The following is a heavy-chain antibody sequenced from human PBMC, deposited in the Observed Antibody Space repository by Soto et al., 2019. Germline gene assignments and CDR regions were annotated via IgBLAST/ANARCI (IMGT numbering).Heavy chain of an antibody. V-gene: IGHV3-30*18. CDR2: ISYDGSNK. CDR3: GKDQNSPVYDYALDY. Sequence: QVQLVESGGGVVQPGRSLRLSCAASGFTFSSYGMHWVRQAPGKGLEWVAVISYDGSNKYYADSVKGRLTISRDNSKNTLYLQMNGLRAEYTAVYYCGKDQNSPVYDYALDYWGQGTLVTVSS. CDR1: GFTFSSYG. J-gene: IGHJ4*02. D-gene: IGHD3-16*01.